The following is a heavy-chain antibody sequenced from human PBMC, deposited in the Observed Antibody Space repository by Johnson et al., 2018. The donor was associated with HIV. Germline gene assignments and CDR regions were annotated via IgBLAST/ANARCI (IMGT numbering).Heavy chain of an antibody. D-gene: IGHD5-24*01. J-gene: IGHJ3*02. CDR1: GFTFSSYA. CDR3: AKPAVGDGYKRDAFDI. Sequence: QMQLVESGGGVVQPGRSLRLSCAASGFTFSSYAMHLVRQAPGKGLEWVSAISGSGGSTYYADSVKGRFTISRDNSKNTLYLQMNSLRAEDTAVYYCAKPAVGDGYKRDAFDIWGQGTMVTVSS. CDR2: ISGSGGST. V-gene: IGHV3-NL1*01.